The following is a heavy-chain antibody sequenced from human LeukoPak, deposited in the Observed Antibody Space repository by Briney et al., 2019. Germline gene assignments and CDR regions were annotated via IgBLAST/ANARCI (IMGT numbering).Heavy chain of an antibody. D-gene: IGHD3-9*01. CDR3: ARAFDILTGGGDAFDI. CDR1: GYTFTSYD. CDR2: MNPNSGNT. Sequence: GASVEVSCKASGYTFTSYDINWVRQATGQGLEWMGWMNPNSGNTGYAQKFQGRVTMTRNTSISTAYMELSSLRSEDTAVYYCARAFDILTGGGDAFDIWGQGTMVTVSS. J-gene: IGHJ3*02. V-gene: IGHV1-8*01.